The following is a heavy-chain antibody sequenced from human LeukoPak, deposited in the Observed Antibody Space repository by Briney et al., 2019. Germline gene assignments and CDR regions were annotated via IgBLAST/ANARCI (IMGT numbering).Heavy chain of an antibody. CDR3: ATPCGGDCYWGNWFDP. CDR1: GGTFSSYA. V-gene: IGHV1-69*04. CDR2: IIPILGIA. Sequence: GASVKVSCKASGGTFSSYAISWVRQAPGQGLEWMGRIIPILGIANYAQKFQGRVTITADKSTSTAYMELSSLRSEDTAVYYCATPCGGDCYWGNWFDPWGQGTLVTVSS. D-gene: IGHD2-21*02. J-gene: IGHJ5*02.